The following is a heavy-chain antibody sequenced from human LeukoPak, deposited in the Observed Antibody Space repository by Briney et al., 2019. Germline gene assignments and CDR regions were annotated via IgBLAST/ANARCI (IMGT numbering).Heavy chain of an antibody. Sequence: SETLSLTCTVSGGSISSSRYYWGWIRQPPGKGLEWIGSIYYSGSTYYNLSLKSRVTISVDTSKNQFSLKLSSVTAADTAVYYCARHYSYGDFDYWGRGTLVTVSS. D-gene: IGHD5-18*01. J-gene: IGHJ4*02. CDR3: ARHYSYGDFDY. CDR2: IYYSGST. V-gene: IGHV4-39*01. CDR1: GGSISSSRYY.